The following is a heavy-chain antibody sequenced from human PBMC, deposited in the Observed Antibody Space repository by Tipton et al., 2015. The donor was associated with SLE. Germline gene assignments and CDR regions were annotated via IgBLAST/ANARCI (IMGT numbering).Heavy chain of an antibody. D-gene: IGHD5-18*01. CDR2: IYYTGTTT. CDR1: GGSVSSSSKY. CDR3: ARLHGYSYGLNWFDP. J-gene: IGHJ5*02. Sequence: TLSLTCTVSGGSVSSSSKYWSWIRQPPGKGLEWIGSIYYTGTTTYYNSFLKSRVTMSVDTSKNQFSLRLTSVIAADTAVYYCARLHGYSYGLNWFDPWGQGTLISVSS. V-gene: IGHV4-39*07.